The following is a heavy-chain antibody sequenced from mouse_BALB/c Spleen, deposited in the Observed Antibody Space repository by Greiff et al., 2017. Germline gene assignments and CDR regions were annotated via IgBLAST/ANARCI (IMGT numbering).Heavy chain of an antibody. CDR2: ISTYYGNT. D-gene: IGHD1-1*01. CDR3: AITTVVDYYAMDY. CDR1: SYTFTDYA. J-gene: IGHJ4*01. V-gene: IGHV1-67*01. Sequence: QVQLKQSGPELVRPGVSVKISCKGSSYTFTDYAMHWVKQSHAKSLEWIGVISTYYGNTNYNQKFKGKATMTVDKSSSTAYMELARLTSEDSAVYYCAITTVVDYYAMDYWGQGTSVTVSS.